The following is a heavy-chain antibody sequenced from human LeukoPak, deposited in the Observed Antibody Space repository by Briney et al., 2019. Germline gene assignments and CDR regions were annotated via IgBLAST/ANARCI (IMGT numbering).Heavy chain of an antibody. CDR1: GFTFSSYA. CDR2: ISGSGGST. D-gene: IGHD3-22*01. J-gene: IGHJ4*02. Sequence: GGSLRLSCAASGFTFSSYAMSWVRQAPGKGLEWVSAISGSGGSTYYADSVKGRFTISRDNSKNTLYLQMNSLRAEDTAVYYCAKESVTYYYYSSGYFDWGQRTLVTVSS. V-gene: IGHV3-23*01. CDR3: AKESVTYYYYSSGYFD.